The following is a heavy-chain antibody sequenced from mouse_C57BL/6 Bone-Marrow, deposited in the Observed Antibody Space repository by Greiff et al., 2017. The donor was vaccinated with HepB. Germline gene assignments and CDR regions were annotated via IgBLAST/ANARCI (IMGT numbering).Heavy chain of an antibody. CDR2: IDPSDSYT. Sequence: QVQLQQPGAELVRPGTSVKLSCKASGYTFTSYWMHWVKQRPGQGLEWIGVIDPSDSYTNYNHKFKGKATLTVDTSSSTAYMQLSSLTSEDSAVYYCARYGALYYGNFYWYFDVWGTGTTVTVSS. CDR3: ARYGALYYGNFYWYFDV. D-gene: IGHD2-1*01. J-gene: IGHJ1*03. V-gene: IGHV1-59*01. CDR1: GYTFTSYW.